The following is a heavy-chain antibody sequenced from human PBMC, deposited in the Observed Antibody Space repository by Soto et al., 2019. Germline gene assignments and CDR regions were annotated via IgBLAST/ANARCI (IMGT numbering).Heavy chain of an antibody. D-gene: IGHD2-21*02. CDR1: GFTFSSYG. CDR3: ARVRCRCGDCYYYYYYGMDV. J-gene: IGHJ6*02. Sequence: QVQLVESGGGVVPPGRSLRLSCAASGFTFSSYGMHWVRQAPGKGLERVAGIWSDGSNKYYADSVKGRFTISRDNSKNTLYLHMNSRRAEHTAVYCCARVRCRCGDCYYYYYYGMDVWGQGTTVTVSS. CDR2: IWSDGSNK. V-gene: IGHV3-33*01.